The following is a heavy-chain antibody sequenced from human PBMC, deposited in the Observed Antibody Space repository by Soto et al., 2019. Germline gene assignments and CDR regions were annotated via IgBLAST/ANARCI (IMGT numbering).Heavy chain of an antibody. V-gene: IGHV3-33*01. D-gene: IGHD3-22*01. CDR3: ARDYYDSSGYPSFDY. CDR1: GFTFSSYG. Sequence: QVQLVESGGGVVQPGRSLRLSCAASGFTFSSYGMHWVRQAPGKGLEWVAVIWYDGSNKYYADSVKGRFTISRDNSKNTLYLQMNSLSAEDTAVYYCARDYYDSSGYPSFDYWGQGTLVTVSS. J-gene: IGHJ4*02. CDR2: IWYDGSNK.